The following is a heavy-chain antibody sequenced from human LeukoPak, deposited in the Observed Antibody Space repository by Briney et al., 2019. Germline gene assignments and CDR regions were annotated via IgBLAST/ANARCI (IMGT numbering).Heavy chain of an antibody. V-gene: IGHV4-59*08. CDR1: GGSINNYY. CDR3: ARQKTAPPIFDHYGIDI. D-gene: IGHD3-9*01. J-gene: IGHJ6*02. Sequence: SETLSLTCTVSGGSINNYYWSWIRQPPGKGLEWIGYIYYRGSTTYSPSLKSRVSISVDTSKNQFSLNLSFVTAADTAVYYCARQKTAPPIFDHYGIDIWGQGTTVTVSS. CDR2: IYYRGST.